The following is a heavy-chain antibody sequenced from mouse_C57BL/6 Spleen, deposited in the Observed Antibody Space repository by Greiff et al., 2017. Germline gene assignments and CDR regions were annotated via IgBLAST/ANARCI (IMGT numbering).Heavy chain of an antibody. CDR2: INPNNGGT. D-gene: IGHD4-1*01. J-gene: IGHJ4*01. Sequence: VQLQQSGPELVKPGASVKISCKASGYTFTDYYMNWVKQSHGKSLEWIGDINPNNGGTSYNQKFKGKATLTVDKSSSTAYMEHRSLTSEDSAVYYCARETGTGYAMDYWGQGTSVTVSS. CDR3: ARETGTGYAMDY. CDR1: GYTFTDYY. V-gene: IGHV1-26*01.